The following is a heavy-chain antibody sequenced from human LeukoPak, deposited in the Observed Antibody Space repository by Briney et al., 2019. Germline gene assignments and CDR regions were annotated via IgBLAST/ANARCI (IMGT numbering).Heavy chain of an antibody. V-gene: IGHV3-74*01. CDR3: SKVLHYGSADY. CDR1: GFTFSNYW. CDR2: INPDGSTT. Sequence: PGGSLRLSCAASGFTFSNYWMHWVRQAPGKGLEWVSFINPDGSTTNYADSVKGRFTISRDNAKNALYLQMNGLRAEDTAVYYCSKVLHYGSADYWGQGTLVTVSS. D-gene: IGHD3-10*01. J-gene: IGHJ4*02.